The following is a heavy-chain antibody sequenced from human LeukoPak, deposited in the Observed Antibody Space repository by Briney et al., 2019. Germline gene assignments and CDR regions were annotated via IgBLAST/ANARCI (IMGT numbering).Heavy chain of an antibody. V-gene: IGHV3-48*03. CDR2: ISSGGSTK. CDR1: GFTFSSYE. Sequence: SGGSLRLSCAASGFTFSSYEMNWVRQAPGKGLEWVSYISSGGSTKYYADSVKGRFTISGDNAKNSLYLQMNSLRAEDTAVYYCASPDYSNRVGWGQGTLVTVSS. CDR3: ASPDYSNRVG. J-gene: IGHJ4*02. D-gene: IGHD4-11*01.